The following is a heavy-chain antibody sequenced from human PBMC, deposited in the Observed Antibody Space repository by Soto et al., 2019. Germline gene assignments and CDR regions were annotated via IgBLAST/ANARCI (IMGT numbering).Heavy chain of an antibody. Sequence: EVQLVESGGALVKPGESLRVSCGASGFTFSAAWMNWVRQAPGKGLEWVGRIKSRSYGGTTDYAAPVKGRFTISRDDSNYTLSLQLNTLKTEDTAVYYCTTGLYNSGGVDRWGRGTLVTVSS. CDR1: GFTFSAAW. CDR2: IKSRSYGGTT. CDR3: TTGLYNSGGVDR. V-gene: IGHV3-15*07. J-gene: IGHJ5*02. D-gene: IGHD2-15*01.